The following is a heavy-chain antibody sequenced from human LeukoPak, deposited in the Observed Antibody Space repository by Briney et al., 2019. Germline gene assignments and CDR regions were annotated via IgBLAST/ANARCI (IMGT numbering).Heavy chain of an antibody. CDR1: GYTFTGYY. J-gene: IGHJ5*02. V-gene: IGHV1-2*02. D-gene: IGHD1-26*01. CDR3: ARAEWDRAWFDP. CDR2: INPNSGGT. Sequence: ASVKVSCKASGYTFTGYYMHWVRQAPGQGLEWMGWINPNSGGTNYAQKFQGRVTMTRDTSISTAYMELSGLRSDDTAVYYCARAEWDRAWFDPWGQGTLVTVSS.